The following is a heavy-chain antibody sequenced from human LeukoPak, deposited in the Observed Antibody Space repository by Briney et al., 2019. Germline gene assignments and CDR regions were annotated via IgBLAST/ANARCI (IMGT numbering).Heavy chain of an antibody. CDR2: ISAYNGNT. J-gene: IGHJ5*02. CDR3: ARDNSVGDVAWWFDP. CDR1: GYTFTSYG. V-gene: IGHV1-18*01. Sequence: GASMKVSCKASGYTFTSYGISWVRQAPGQGLEWMGWISAYNGNTNYAQKLQGRVTMTRDMSTTTDYMELSSLRSDDTAVYYCARDNSVGDVAWWFDPWGQGTLVTVSS. D-gene: IGHD1-26*01.